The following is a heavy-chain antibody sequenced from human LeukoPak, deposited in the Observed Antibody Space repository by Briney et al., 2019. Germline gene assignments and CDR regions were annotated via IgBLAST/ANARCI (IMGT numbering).Heavy chain of an antibody. CDR3: ARAYEMATRIDY. CDR2: IYYSGST. Sequence: SETLSLTCTVSGGSISSGGYYWSWIRQHPGKGLEWIGYIYYSGSTYYNPSLKSRVTISVDTSKNQFSLKPSSVTAADTAVYYCARAYEMATRIDYWGQGTLVTVSS. D-gene: IGHD5-24*01. CDR1: GGSISSGGYY. J-gene: IGHJ4*02. V-gene: IGHV4-31*03.